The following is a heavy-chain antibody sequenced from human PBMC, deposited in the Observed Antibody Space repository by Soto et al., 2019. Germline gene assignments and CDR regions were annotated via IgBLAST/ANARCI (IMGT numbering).Heavy chain of an antibody. J-gene: IGHJ6*02. CDR1: GYTFTSYY. Sequence: ASVKVSCKAPGYTFTSYYLHWVRQAPGQGLEWMGIINPSGGHTSYAQKFHGRVTMTSDTSTSTVYMELSSLISEDTAVYYCARGPLRGFGELLPYYYDMDVWGQGTTVTVSS. CDR2: INPSGGHT. CDR3: ARGPLRGFGELLPYYYDMDV. D-gene: IGHD3-10*01. V-gene: IGHV1-46*01.